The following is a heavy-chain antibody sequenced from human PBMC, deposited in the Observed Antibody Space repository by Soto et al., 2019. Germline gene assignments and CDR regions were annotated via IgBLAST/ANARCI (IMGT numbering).Heavy chain of an antibody. V-gene: IGHV1-69*13. CDR3: ARGPVVRGSGSYYGWFDP. Sequence: SVKVSCKASGGTFSSYAISWVRQAPGQGLEWMGGIIPIFGTANYAQKFQGRVTITADESTSTAYMELSSLRSEDTAVYYCARGPVVRGSGSYYGWFDPWGQGTLVTVSS. J-gene: IGHJ5*02. CDR2: IIPIFGTA. D-gene: IGHD3-10*01. CDR1: GGTFSSYA.